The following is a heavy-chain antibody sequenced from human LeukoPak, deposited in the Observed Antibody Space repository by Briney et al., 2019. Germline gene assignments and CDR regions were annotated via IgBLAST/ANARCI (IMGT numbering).Heavy chain of an antibody. CDR2: ISAYNGNT. CDR1: GYTFTSYG. Sequence: GASVKVSCKASGYTFTSYGITWVRQAPGQGLEWMGWISAYNGNTNYAQKLQGRVTMTTDTSTSTAYMELRSLRSDDTAVYYCARDRVPMRFGELGAFDIWGQGTMVTVSS. J-gene: IGHJ3*02. CDR3: ARDRVPMRFGELGAFDI. V-gene: IGHV1-18*01. D-gene: IGHD3-10*01.